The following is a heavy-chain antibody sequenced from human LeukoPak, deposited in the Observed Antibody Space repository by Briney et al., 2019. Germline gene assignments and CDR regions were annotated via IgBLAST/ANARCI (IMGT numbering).Heavy chain of an antibody. J-gene: IGHJ4*02. V-gene: IGHV1-18*01. Sequence: ASVKVSCNASGYTLASYGISWVRQAPGQGLEWMGWISAYNGNTDYAQKFQGRVTVTTDTSTSTAYMELRSLRSDDTAVYYCARDDRDYCSGTSCYYFDYWGQGTQVTVSS. CDR1: GYTLASYG. D-gene: IGHD2-2*01. CDR2: ISAYNGNT. CDR3: ARDDRDYCSGTSCYYFDY.